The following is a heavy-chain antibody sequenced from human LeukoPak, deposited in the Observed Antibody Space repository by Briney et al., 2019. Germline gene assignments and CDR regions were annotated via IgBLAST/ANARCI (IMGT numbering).Heavy chain of an antibody. CDR2: IYYSGST. V-gene: IGHV4-59*01. CDR3: ARHRDTAILLGY. Sequence: SETLSLTCTVSGGSISSYYWSWIRQPPGKGLEWIGYIYYSGSTNYNPSLKSRVTISVDTSKNQFSLKLSSVTAADTAVYYCARHRDTAILLGYWGQGTLVTVSS. D-gene: IGHD5-18*01. CDR1: GGSISSYY. J-gene: IGHJ4*02.